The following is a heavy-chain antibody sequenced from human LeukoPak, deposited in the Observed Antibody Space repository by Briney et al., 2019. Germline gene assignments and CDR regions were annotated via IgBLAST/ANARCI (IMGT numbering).Heavy chain of an antibody. Sequence: SVKVSCKSSGGTFSSYAISWVRQAPGQGLEWMGGIIPIFGTANYAQKFQGRVTITADESTSTAYMELSSLRSEDTAAYYCARGRTHPSDSSSWYLGAFDIWGQGTMVTVSS. CDR2: IIPIFGTA. CDR1: GGTFSSYA. CDR3: ARGRTHPSDSSSWYLGAFDI. J-gene: IGHJ3*02. D-gene: IGHD6-13*01. V-gene: IGHV1-69*13.